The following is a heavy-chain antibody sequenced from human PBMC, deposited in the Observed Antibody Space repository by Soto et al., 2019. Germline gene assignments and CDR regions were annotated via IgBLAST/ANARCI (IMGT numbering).Heavy chain of an antibody. CDR1: GFTFSSYS. CDR2: ISSSSSTI. CDR3: ARDKQGSGSYPAFDI. V-gene: IGHV3-48*02. Sequence: GGSLRLSCAASGFTFSSYSMNWVRQAPGKGLEWVSYISSSSSTIYYADSVKGRFTISRDNAKNSLYLQMNSLRDEDTAVYYCARDKQGSGSYPAFDIWGQGTMVTVSS. D-gene: IGHD3-10*01. J-gene: IGHJ3*02.